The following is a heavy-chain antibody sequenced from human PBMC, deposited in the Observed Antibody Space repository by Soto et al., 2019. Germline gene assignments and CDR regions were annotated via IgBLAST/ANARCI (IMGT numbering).Heavy chain of an antibody. CDR3: ARDGYTFGSYYFDH. D-gene: IGHD1-1*01. Sequence: QAQLVQSGAEVKKPGASVKVSCKTSGYTFTSYGIIRVRQAPGQGLEWMGWISGYNGNTEYGQKFQGRVTMTTDTSASTAYLELRSLRSDDTAVYYCARDGYTFGSYYFDHWGQGTLVTVSS. CDR2: ISGYNGNT. J-gene: IGHJ4*02. CDR1: GYTFTSYG. V-gene: IGHV1-18*01.